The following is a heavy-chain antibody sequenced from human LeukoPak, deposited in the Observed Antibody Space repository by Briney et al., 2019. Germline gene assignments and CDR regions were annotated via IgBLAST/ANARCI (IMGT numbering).Heavy chain of an antibody. D-gene: IGHD5-12*01. CDR3: ARDNQGYSGYDSRFDY. CDR2: IYYSGST. J-gene: IGHJ4*02. CDR1: GGSISSGGYY. V-gene: IGHV4-31*03. Sequence: PSETLSLTCSVSGGSISSGGYYWSWIRQHPGKGLEWIGYIYYSGSTYYNPSLKSRVTISVDTSNNQFSLNLSSVTAADTAVYSCARDNQGYSGYDSRFDYWGQGTLVTVSS.